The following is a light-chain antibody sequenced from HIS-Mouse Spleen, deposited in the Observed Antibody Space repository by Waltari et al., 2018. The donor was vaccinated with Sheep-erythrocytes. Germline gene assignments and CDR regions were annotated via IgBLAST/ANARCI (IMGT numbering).Light chain of an antibody. CDR2: EVS. CDR1: ISDVGGYNY. CDR3: SSYAGSNNWV. Sequence: QSALTQPPSASVSPGQSVTISCPGTISDVGGYNYVPRYQQHPGKAPKLMIYEVSRRPSGVPDRFSGSKSGNTASLTVSGLQAEDEADYYCSSYAGSNNWVFGGGTKLTVL. V-gene: IGLV2-8*01. J-gene: IGLJ3*02.